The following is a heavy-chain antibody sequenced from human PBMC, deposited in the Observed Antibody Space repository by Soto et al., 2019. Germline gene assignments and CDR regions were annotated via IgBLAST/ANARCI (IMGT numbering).Heavy chain of an antibody. V-gene: IGHV3-64*01. CDR3: ARYCSSTSCPPFDAFDI. J-gene: IGHJ3*02. CDR1: GYTFSSYA. CDR2: ISSNGGST. D-gene: IGHD2-2*01. Sequence: SCKASGYTFSSYAMHWVRQAPGKGLEYVSAISSNGGSTYYANSVKGRFTISRDNSKNTLYLQMGSLRAEDMAVYYCARYCSSTSCPPFDAFDIWGQGTMVTVS.